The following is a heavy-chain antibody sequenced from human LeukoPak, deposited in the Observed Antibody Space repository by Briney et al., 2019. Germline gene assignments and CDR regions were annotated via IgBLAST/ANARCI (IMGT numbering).Heavy chain of an antibody. CDR1: GFTFSSYW. Sequence: GGSLRLSCAASGFTFSSYWMSWVRQAPGKGLEWVANIKQDGSEKYYVDSVKGRFSISRDNAKTSLYLQMNSLRAEDTAVYYCARDLGVVIAHYYYYYMDVWGKGTTVTVSS. D-gene: IGHD3-22*01. CDR2: IKQDGSEK. CDR3: ARDLGVVIAHYYYYYMDV. V-gene: IGHV3-7*01. J-gene: IGHJ6*03.